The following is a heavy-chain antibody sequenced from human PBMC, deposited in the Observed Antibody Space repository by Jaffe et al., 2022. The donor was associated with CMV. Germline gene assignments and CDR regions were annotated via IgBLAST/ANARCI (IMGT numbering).Heavy chain of an antibody. V-gene: IGHV1-18*01. J-gene: IGHJ6*02. D-gene: IGHD3-22*01. Sequence: QVQLVQSGAEVEKPGASVKVSCKSSGYSFTAYGITWMRQGPGQGLEWMGWINTYSGNTNYPQKFQGRVTMTTDTSTNTAYMELRSLRSDDTAIYFCARLDTSGYHYFYAMDVWGQGTSVTVSS. CDR3: ARLDTSGYHYFYAMDV. CDR1: GYSFTAYG. CDR2: INTYSGNT.